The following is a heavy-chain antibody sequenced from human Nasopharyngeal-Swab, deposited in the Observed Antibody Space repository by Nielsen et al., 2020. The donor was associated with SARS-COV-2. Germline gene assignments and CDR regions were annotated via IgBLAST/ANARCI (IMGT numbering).Heavy chain of an antibody. Sequence: SETLSLTCTVSGGSISGYYWSWIRQPPGKGLEWIGEINHSGSTNYNPSLKSRVTISVDTSKNQFSLKLSSVTAADTAVYYCARDRGLGPAARSYYGMDVWGQGTTVTVSS. D-gene: IGHD2-2*01. CDR1: GGSISGYY. CDR3: ARDRGLGPAARSYYGMDV. J-gene: IGHJ6*02. V-gene: IGHV4-34*01. CDR2: INHSGST.